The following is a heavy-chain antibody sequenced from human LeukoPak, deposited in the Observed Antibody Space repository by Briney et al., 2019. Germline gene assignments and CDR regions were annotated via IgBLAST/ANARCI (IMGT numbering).Heavy chain of an antibody. CDR2: INPNSGGT. J-gene: IGHJ6*03. V-gene: IGHV1-2*02. Sequence: ASVKVSCKASGYTFTGYYMHWVRQAPGQGLEWMGWINPNSGGTNYAQKFQGRVTMTRDRSISTAYMELSRLRSDDTAVYYCARGCSGGSCYYYYYMVVWGKATTVTVSS. D-gene: IGHD2-15*01. CDR1: GYTFTGYY. CDR3: ARGCSGGSCYYYYYMVV.